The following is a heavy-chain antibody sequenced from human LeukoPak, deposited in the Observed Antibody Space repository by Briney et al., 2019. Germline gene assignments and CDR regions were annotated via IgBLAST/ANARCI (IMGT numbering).Heavy chain of an antibody. CDR2: ISAYNGNT. J-gene: IGHJ4*02. V-gene: IGHV1-18*01. Sequence: ASVKVSCKASGYTFTSYGISWVRQAPGQGLEWMGWISAYNGNTNYAQKLQGRVTMTTDTSTSTAYMELRSLRSDDTAVYYCAKQNTDYDILTGLEDYWGQGTLVTVSS. D-gene: IGHD3-9*01. CDR1: GYTFTSYG. CDR3: AKQNTDYDILTGLEDY.